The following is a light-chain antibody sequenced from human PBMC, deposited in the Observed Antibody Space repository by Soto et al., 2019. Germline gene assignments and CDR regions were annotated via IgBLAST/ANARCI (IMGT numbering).Light chain of an antibody. CDR3: QQYGNSPS. J-gene: IGKJ2*01. V-gene: IGKV3-20*01. CDR2: GGS. CDR1: QRVSGSS. Sequence: VFTQSPGTLSLSPGDRATLSCRASQRVSGSSLAWYQQKPRQAPRLLIYGGSNSATGVPGRFSGSGSGADFTLTISRLEPEDFAVYHCQQYGNSPSFGQGTKLEIK.